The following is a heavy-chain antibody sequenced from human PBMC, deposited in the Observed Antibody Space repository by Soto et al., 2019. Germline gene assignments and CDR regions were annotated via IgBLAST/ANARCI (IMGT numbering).Heavy chain of an antibody. V-gene: IGHV4-4*02. CDR1: GGAISSSNW. Sequence: QVQLQESGPGLVKPSGTLSLTGAVSGGAISSSNWWSWVRQRPGKGLVGIGEIYHSGSTNYNPSLNSRVTISVDQSKTQFSLKLSSVTAADTAVYYCARVSGSYYYGMDVWDQRTPVTVSS. CDR3: ARVSGSYYYGMDV. D-gene: IGHD1-26*01. J-gene: IGHJ6*02. CDR2: IYHSGST.